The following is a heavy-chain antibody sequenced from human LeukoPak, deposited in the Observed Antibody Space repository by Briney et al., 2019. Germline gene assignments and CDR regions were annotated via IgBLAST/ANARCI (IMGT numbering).Heavy chain of an antibody. D-gene: IGHD2-8*02. Sequence: SETLSLTCTVSGGSIGDYYWSWIREPPGKGLEWIGYIYYSGSTNYNPSLKSRVTISVDTSKNQFSLKLSSVTAADTAVYYCARDPYWDDAFDIWGQGTMVTVSS. V-gene: IGHV4-59*01. CDR3: ARDPYWDDAFDI. J-gene: IGHJ3*02. CDR2: IYYSGST. CDR1: GGSIGDYY.